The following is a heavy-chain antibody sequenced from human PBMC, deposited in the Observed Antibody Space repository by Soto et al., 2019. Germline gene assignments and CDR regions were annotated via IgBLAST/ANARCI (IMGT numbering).Heavy chain of an antibody. J-gene: IGHJ4*02. CDR2: ISYDGSNK. V-gene: IGHV3-30-3*01. D-gene: IGHD1-26*01. Sequence: ESGGGVVQPGRSLTLSCAASKFTLSNSALHWVRQAPGKGLEWLADISYDGSNKYYADSVKGRFTISRDNSNNTLSLQMNSLRPEDTALYYCARGERSVTAPPFDYWGQGTLVTVSS. CDR3: ARGERSVTAPPFDY. CDR1: KFTLSNSA.